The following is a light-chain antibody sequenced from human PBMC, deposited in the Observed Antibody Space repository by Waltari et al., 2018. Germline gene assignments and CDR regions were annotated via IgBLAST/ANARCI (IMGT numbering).Light chain of an antibody. V-gene: IGKV3-20*01. J-gene: IGKJ2*01. CDR3: QQYGSSVYT. Sequence: EIVLTQSPGTLSLSPGERATLSCRASQSVSSNYLAWYQQKPGQPPRLLIYAASSRATGIPDRFSGSGSGTDFTLTIGRLEPEDFAVYYCQQYGSSVYTFGQGTKLEIK. CDR2: AAS. CDR1: QSVSSNY.